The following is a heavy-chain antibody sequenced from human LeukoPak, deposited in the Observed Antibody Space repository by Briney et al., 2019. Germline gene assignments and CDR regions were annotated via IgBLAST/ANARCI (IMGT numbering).Heavy chain of an antibody. V-gene: IGHV3-23*01. CDR2: ISGSGGST. J-gene: IGHJ6*02. Sequence: GGSLRLSCAASGFTFSSYAMSWVRQAPGKGLEWVSAISGSGGSTYYADSVKGRFTISRDNSKNTLYLQMNSLRAEDTAVYYCARDRDTMVRGVAAGYYYGMDVWGQGTTVTVSS. D-gene: IGHD3-10*01. CDR3: ARDRDTMVRGVAAGYYYGMDV. CDR1: GFTFSSYA.